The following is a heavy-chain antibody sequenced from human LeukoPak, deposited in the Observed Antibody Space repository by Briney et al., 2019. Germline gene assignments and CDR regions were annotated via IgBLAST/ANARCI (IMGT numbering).Heavy chain of an antibody. J-gene: IGHJ5*02. CDR2: IHTSGST. Sequence: HSETLSLTCIVSGGSISSYYWSWIRQPAGKGLEWIGRIHTSGSTNYNPSLKSRVTMSVDTSKNQFSLKLTSVTAADTAVYYCARAGDYGDYVGWFDPWGQGTLVTVSS. D-gene: IGHD4-17*01. V-gene: IGHV4-4*07. CDR3: ARAGDYGDYVGWFDP. CDR1: GGSISSYY.